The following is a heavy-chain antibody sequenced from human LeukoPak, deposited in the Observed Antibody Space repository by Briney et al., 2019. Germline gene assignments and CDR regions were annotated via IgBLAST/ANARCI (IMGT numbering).Heavy chain of an antibody. CDR2: ISRNGTNA. D-gene: IGHD5-24*01. J-gene: IGHJ4*02. V-gene: IGHV3-43*01. CDR1: GFTFSSYS. CDR3: AKGDGYNGCFDI. Sequence: GGSLRLSCAASGFTFSSYSMNWVRQAPGKGLEWVSFISRNGTNAYYVDSVRGRFTISRDNSKNSLSLEMNRLTSDDTALYYCAKGDGYNGCFDIWGQGTQVTVSS.